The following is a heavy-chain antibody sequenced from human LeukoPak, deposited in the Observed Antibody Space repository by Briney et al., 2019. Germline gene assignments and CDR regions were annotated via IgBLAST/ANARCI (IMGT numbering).Heavy chain of an antibody. CDR1: GDSISGFY. J-gene: IGHJ4*02. CDR3: ARPGPHWGLDY. V-gene: IGHV4-59*08. CDR2: IDYSGST. D-gene: IGHD7-27*01. Sequence: SESLCLTCTVSGDSISGFYGSCIGRPPGKGVGWCGCIDYSGSTNYNPSPKSRVGISVDTSKHQFSLKLRTGTVSDTDVWYCARPGPHWGLDYWGQGTLVTVSS.